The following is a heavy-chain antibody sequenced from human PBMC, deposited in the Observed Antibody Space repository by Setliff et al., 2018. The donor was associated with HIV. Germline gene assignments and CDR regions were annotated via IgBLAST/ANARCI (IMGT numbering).Heavy chain of an antibody. CDR1: GGSISSYY. V-gene: IGHV4-59*08. Sequence: SETLSLTCTVSGGSISSYYWSWIRQPPGKGLEWLGYIYYSGSTNYNPSLKRRVTISVDTSKNQFSLKLSSVTAADTAVYYCARHQGKYYDSSGYSGWFFDLWGRGTLVTVSS. D-gene: IGHD3-22*01. CDR3: ARHQGKYYDSSGYSGWFFDL. J-gene: IGHJ2*01. CDR2: IYYSGST.